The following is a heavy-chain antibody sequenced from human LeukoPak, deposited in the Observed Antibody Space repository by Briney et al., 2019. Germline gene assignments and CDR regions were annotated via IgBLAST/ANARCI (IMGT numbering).Heavy chain of an antibody. J-gene: IGHJ6*04. CDR1: GFTFTSNS. D-gene: IGHD5-12*01. Sequence: GGSLRLSCAASGFTFTSNSMNWVRQAPGKGLEWVSSISSSSSYIYYADSVKGRFTISRDNAKNSLYLQMNSLRAEDTAVYYCARDRNVDIVATGYYYGMDVWGKGTTVTVSS. CDR2: ISSSSSYI. CDR3: ARDRNVDIVATGYYYGMDV. V-gene: IGHV3-21*01.